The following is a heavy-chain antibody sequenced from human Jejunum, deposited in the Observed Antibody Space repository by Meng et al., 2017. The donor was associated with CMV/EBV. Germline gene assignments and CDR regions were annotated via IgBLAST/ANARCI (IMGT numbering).Heavy chain of an antibody. J-gene: IGHJ4*02. D-gene: IGHD3-3*01. Sequence: CAASGFTFGGYGMSWVRRAPGKGLEWVAVIGDNGGSTYYADSVRGRFTISRDNAKNSLYLQMNTLRAEDTAVYYCARGDYDFWGGYWGQGTLVTVSS. CDR2: IGDNGGST. CDR3: ARGDYDFWGGY. V-gene: IGHV3-23*01. CDR1: GFTFGGYG.